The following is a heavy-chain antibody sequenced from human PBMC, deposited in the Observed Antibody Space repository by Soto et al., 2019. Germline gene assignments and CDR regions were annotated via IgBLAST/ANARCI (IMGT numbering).Heavy chain of an antibody. V-gene: IGHV3-23*01. D-gene: IGHD4-4*01. CDR3: AKDRQYSNRYNWFDP. CDR1: GFTFTSKA. Sequence: EVQLLESGGGLEQPGGSLRLSGAASGFTFTSKAMGWSRQAPGRGREWVSAISGSGGSTYYADSVKGRFTISRDNSKNTLYLQMNSLRAEDTAVYYCAKDRQYSNRYNWFDPWGQGTLVTVSS. CDR2: ISGSGGST. J-gene: IGHJ5*02.